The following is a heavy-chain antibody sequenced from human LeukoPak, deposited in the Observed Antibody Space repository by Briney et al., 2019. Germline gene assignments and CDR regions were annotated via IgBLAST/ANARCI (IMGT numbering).Heavy chain of an antibody. D-gene: IGHD2-15*01. CDR1: GGSITGYY. CDR2: ISYSGST. CDR3: ARGGQVAATLWPDTTYFDY. V-gene: IGHV4-59*08. Sequence: SETLSLTCTVSGGSITGYYWSWIRQPPGKGLQWIGYISYSGSTNYNPSLKSRVTISVDTSKNQFSLKLSSVTAADTAVYYCARGGQVAATLWPDTTYFDYWGQGTLVTVSS. J-gene: IGHJ4*02.